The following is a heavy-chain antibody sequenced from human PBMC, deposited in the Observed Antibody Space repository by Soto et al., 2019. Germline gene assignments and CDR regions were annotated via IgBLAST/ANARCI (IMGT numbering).Heavy chain of an antibody. V-gene: IGHV3-30-3*01. D-gene: IGHD3-10*01. CDR3: ARDRLGSGSGSLDY. CDR1: GFTFSSYA. Sequence: GGSLRLSCAASGFTFSSYAMHWVRQAPGKGLEWVAVISYDGSNKYYADSVKGRFTISRDNSKNTLYLQMNSLRAEDTAVYYCARDRLGSGSGSLDYWGQGTLVTVSS. J-gene: IGHJ4*02. CDR2: ISYDGSNK.